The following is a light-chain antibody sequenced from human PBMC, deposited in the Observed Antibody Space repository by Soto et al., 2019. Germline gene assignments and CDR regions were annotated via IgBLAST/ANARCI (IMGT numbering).Light chain of an antibody. CDR1: QSVSSAN. V-gene: IGKV3-20*01. CDR2: GAS. CDR3: HQYGNSPQT. J-gene: IGKJ1*01. Sequence: EIGLTQSPGTLSLSPGESATLSFMASQSVSSANFAWYQQRPGQAPRLLIYGASSRATGIPDRFSGSGSGTVFTLTINILEPDDFAVYYCHQYGNSPQTFGQGTKVDIK.